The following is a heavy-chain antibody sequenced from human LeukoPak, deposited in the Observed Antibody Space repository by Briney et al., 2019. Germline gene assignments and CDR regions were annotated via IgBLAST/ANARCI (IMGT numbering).Heavy chain of an antibody. CDR3: ARGVCSGGSCILSNWYFDL. D-gene: IGHD2-15*01. Sequence: GGSLRLSCAASGFTFSSYEINWVRQAPGKGLEWVSYISSSGSTIYYADSVKGRFTISRDNAKNSLYLQMNSLRAEDTAVYYCARGVCSGGSCILSNWYFDLWGRGTLVTVSS. CDR1: GFTFSSYE. CDR2: ISSSGSTI. V-gene: IGHV3-48*03. J-gene: IGHJ2*01.